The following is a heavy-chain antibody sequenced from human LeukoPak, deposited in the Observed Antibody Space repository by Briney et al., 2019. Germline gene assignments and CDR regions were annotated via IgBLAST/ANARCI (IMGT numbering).Heavy chain of an antibody. J-gene: IGHJ5*02. CDR1: GGSISSYY. CDR3: ARGGYYGSGNDFRFDP. D-gene: IGHD3-10*01. V-gene: IGHV4-59*01. Sequence: SETLSLTCTVAGGSISSYYWSWIRQSPGKGLEWIGYIYYSESTYYKPSLKSRVTISVDTSMNQFSLKLSSVTAADTAAYYCARGGYYGSGNDFRFDPWGQGTLVTVSS. CDR2: IYYSEST.